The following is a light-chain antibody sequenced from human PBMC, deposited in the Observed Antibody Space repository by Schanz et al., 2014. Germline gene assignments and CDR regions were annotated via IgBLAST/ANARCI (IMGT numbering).Light chain of an antibody. CDR2: DVS. CDR3: QQYGGRLT. Sequence: DIQMTQSPSSLSASVGDRVTITCQASQDISIYLNWYQKKPGKAPKLLIFDVSTLQTGVPSRFKGSGSGTEFTLTIISLQPEDIGTYYCQQYGGRLTFGGGTKIEIK. CDR1: QDISIY. J-gene: IGKJ4*01. V-gene: IGKV1-33*01.